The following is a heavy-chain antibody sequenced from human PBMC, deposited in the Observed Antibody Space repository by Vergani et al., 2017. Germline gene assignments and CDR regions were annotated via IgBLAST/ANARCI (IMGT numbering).Heavy chain of an antibody. Sequence: EVQLLEPGGGLVQPGGSLRVSCAASGFTFSNYAMSWVRQGPGKGLEGVSAISDGGGGTYYADSVKGRFTISRDKSRNTLQLKMNSLRAEDTAVYYCAKGGTTRKLACDYWGQGTLVTVSS. CDR2: ISDGGGGT. J-gene: IGHJ4*02. D-gene: IGHD4-11*01. V-gene: IGHV3-23*01. CDR3: AKGGTTRKLACDY. CDR1: GFTFSNYA.